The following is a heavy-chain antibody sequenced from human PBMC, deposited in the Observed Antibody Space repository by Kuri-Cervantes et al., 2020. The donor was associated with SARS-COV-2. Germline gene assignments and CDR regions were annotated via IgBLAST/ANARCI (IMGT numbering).Heavy chain of an antibody. CDR1: GFSFSDYY. CDR2: ISSSTTYT. D-gene: IGHD2-15*01. Sequence: GESLRLSCAASGFSFSDYYMIWIHQAPGKGLEWVSYISSSTTYTNHADSVKGRFTISRDNAKNSLYLHTDSLRAEDSAVYSCARGGLCSGGSCYHYSYYMDVWGKGTTVTVSS. J-gene: IGHJ6*03. CDR3: ARGGLCSGGSCYHYSYYMDV. V-gene: IGHV3-11*06.